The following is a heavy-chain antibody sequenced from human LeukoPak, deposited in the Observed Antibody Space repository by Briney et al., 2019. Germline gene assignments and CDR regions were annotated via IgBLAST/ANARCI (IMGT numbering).Heavy chain of an antibody. V-gene: IGHV4-34*01. CDR3: ARGYGSGSYGWFDP. D-gene: IGHD3-10*01. J-gene: IGHJ5*02. Sequence: SETLSLTCAVYGESLRGYYWSWIRQPPGWGLERFGDINCSGSTNYNPSRKSRVTISLDNSMNQFSLKLSAVTAADTAVYYCARGYGSGSYGWFDPWGQGTLVTVSS. CDR1: GESLRGYY. CDR2: INCSGST.